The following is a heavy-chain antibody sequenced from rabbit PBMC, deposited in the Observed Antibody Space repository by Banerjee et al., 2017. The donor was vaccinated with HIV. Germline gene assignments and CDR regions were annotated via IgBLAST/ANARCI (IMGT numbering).Heavy chain of an antibody. D-gene: IGHD3-1*01. CDR1: GSDISSYA. CDR3: ARWDYDGYGDITL. CDR2: IGTGGST. J-gene: IGHJ4*01. V-gene: IGHV1S21*01. Sequence: EQLKETGGGLVQPGGSLTLSCKASGSDISSYAINWVRQAPGKGLEWIGYIGTGGSTYYANWAKGRFTISKTSTTVDLQMNSLTAADTATYFCARWDYDGYGDITLWGPGTLVTVS.